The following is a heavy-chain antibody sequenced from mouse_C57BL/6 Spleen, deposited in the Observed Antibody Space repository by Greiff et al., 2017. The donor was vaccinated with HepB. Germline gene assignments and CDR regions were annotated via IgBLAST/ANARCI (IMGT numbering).Heavy chain of an antibody. D-gene: IGHD2-5*01. V-gene: IGHV5-6*02. CDR1: GFTFSSYG. CDR3: ARQGVVTTWRHWYFDV. CDR2: ISSGGSYT. J-gene: IGHJ1*03. Sequence: DVMLVESGGDLVKPGGSLKLSCAASGFTFSSYGMSWVRQTPDKRLEWVATISSGGSYTYYPDSVKGRFTISRDNAKNTLYLQMSSLKSEDTAMYYCARQGVVTTWRHWYFDVWGTGTTVTVSS.